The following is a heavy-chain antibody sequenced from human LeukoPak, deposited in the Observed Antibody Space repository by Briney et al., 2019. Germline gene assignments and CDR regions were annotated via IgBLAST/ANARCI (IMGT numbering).Heavy chain of an antibody. CDR3: AELGITMIGGV. V-gene: IGHV3-48*03. Sequence: GGSLRLSCPTAGFTFSRYQMNWVRKAPWKGLAWVSYISCSGSTIYYADRVKGRFTISVDTAKNSLYLQMNSLRAEDSAVYYCAELGITMIGGVWGKGTTVTISS. D-gene: IGHD3-10*02. J-gene: IGHJ6*04. CDR2: ISCSGSTI. CDR1: GFTFSRYQ.